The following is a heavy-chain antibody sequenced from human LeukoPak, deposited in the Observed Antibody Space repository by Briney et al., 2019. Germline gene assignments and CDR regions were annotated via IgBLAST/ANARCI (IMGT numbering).Heavy chain of an antibody. CDR3: ARDRAYFDY. CDR1: GYTFTSYG. V-gene: IGHV1-18*01. CDR2: ISGYNDNT. Sequence: ASVKVSSKASGYTFTSYGISWVRQAPGQGLEWMGWISGYNDNTNYALKFQGRVTMTTDTSTSTAYMELRSLRSDDTAVYYCARDRAYFDYLGQGTLVTVSS. J-gene: IGHJ4*02. D-gene: IGHD3-10*01.